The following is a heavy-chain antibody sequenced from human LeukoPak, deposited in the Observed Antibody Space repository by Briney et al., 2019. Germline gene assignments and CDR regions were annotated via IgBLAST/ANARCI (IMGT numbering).Heavy chain of an antibody. D-gene: IGHD2-15*01. CDR1: GGSISSGNYY. J-gene: IGHJ4*02. CDR2: IHYSGST. CDR3: ARRSGGSSKMDY. V-gene: IGHV4-39*01. Sequence: SETLSLTCIVSGGSISSGNYYWGWIRQPPGKGLEWIGIIHYSGSTYYNPSLKSRVTISVDTPKNQFSLKLSSVTAADTAVYYCARRSGGSSKMDYWGQGTLVTVSS.